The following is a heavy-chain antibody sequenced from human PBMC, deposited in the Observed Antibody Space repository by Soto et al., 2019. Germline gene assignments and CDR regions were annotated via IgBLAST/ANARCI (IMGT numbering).Heavy chain of an antibody. CDR3: AVAVLRPLNWFDP. CDR1: GFTFTSSA. CDR2: IVVGSGNT. J-gene: IGHJ5*02. V-gene: IGHV1-58*01. D-gene: IGHD3-3*01. Sequence: SVKVSCKASGFTFTSSAVQWVRQARGQRLEWIGWIVVGSGNTNYAQKFQERVTISRDMSTSTAYMELTSLRSEDTAVYYCAVAVLRPLNWFDPWGQGTLVTVSS.